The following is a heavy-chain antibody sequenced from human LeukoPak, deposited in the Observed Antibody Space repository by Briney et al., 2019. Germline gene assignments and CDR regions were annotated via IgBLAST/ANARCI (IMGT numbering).Heavy chain of an antibody. V-gene: IGHV3-49*04. D-gene: IGHD3-22*01. J-gene: IGHJ4*02. Sequence: GGSLRLSCTASGFTFGDYAMSWVRQAPGKGLEWVGFIRSKAYGGTTECAASVKGRFTISRDDSKSIAYLQMNSLKTEDTAVYYCTREVYYDSSGYYYYNYFDYWGQGTLVTVSS. CDR2: IRSKAYGGTT. CDR3: TREVYYDSSGYYYYNYFDY. CDR1: GFTFGDYA.